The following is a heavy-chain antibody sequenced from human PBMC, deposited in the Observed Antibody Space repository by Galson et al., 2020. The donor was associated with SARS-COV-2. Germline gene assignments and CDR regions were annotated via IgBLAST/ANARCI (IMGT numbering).Heavy chain of an antibody. CDR3: ARTVTTYYIDY. CDR2: IYSGGST. J-gene: IGHJ4*02. V-gene: IGHV3-66*02. CDR1: GFTVSSNY. Sequence: GGSLRLSCAASGFTVSSNYMSWVRQAPGKGLEWVSVIYSGGSTYYADSVKGRFTISRDNSKNTLYLQMNSLRAEDTAVYYCARTVTTYYIDYWGQGTLVTVSS. D-gene: IGHD4-4*01.